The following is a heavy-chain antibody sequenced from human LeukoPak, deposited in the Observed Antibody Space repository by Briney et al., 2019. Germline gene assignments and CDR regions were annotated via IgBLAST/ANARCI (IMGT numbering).Heavy chain of an antibody. V-gene: IGHV1-18*01. J-gene: IGHJ5*02. D-gene: IGHD3-10*01. CDR3: ARGPEITMVRGVIIPYNWFDP. CDR1: GYTFTSYG. Sequence: AASVKVSCKASGYTFTSYGISWVRQAPGQGLEWMGWISAYNGNTNYAQKLQGRVTMTTDTSTSTAYMELRSLRSDDTAVYYCARGPEITMVRGVIIPYNWFDPWGQGTLVTVSS. CDR2: ISAYNGNT.